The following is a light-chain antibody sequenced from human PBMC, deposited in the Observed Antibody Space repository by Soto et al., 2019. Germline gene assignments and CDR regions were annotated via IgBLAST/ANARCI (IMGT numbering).Light chain of an antibody. CDR2: NNY. CDR3: AAWDDSLNGLV. J-gene: IGLJ3*02. V-gene: IGLV1-44*01. CDR1: SSNIGTNS. Sequence: QPVLTQPPSASGSPGQRVTISCSGSSSNIGTNSVAWYQHLPGTAPELLIYNNYERPSGVTDRFSGSKSGTSASLAISGLQSEDEADYFCAAWDDSLNGLVFGGGTKVTVL.